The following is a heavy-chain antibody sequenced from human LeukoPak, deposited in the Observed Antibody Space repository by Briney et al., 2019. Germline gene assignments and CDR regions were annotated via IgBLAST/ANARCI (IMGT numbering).Heavy chain of an antibody. CDR3: AREGNYDILTGPSYYFDY. CDR2: ISSSSSYI. Sequence: PGGPLRLSCAASGFTFSSYSMNWVRQAPGKGLECLSSISSSSSYISYADSVKGRFTISRDNAKNSLYLQMNSLRAEDTAVYYCAREGNYDILTGPSYYFDYWGQGTLVTVSS. V-gene: IGHV3-21*01. CDR1: GFTFSSYS. J-gene: IGHJ4*02. D-gene: IGHD3-9*01.